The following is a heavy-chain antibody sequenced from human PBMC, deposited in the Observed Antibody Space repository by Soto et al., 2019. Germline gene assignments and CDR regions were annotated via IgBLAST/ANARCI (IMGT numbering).Heavy chain of an antibody. V-gene: IGHV5-51*01. D-gene: IGHD1-26*01. CDR2: IYPGDSDT. CDR3: ARYSGSYWHYLDF. CDR1: GYSFASHW. J-gene: IGHJ4*02. Sequence: GESLKISCKGSGYSFASHWVAWVRQMPEKGLEWIGTIYPGDSDTKYSSAFRDHVTISADTSVSTAYLQWRSLEATDSAIYYCARYSGSYWHYLDFWGQGTLVTVSS.